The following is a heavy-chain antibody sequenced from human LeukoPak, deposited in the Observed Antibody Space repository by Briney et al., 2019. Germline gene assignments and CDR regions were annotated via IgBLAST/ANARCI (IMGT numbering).Heavy chain of an antibody. J-gene: IGHJ4*02. Sequence: SETLSLTCTVSGYSISSGYYWGWIRQPPGKGLEWIGSIYHSGSTYYNPSLKSRVTISVDTSKNQFSLKLSSVTAADTAVYYCARATVAAAAPGGYWGQGTLVTVSS. CDR1: GYSISSGYY. CDR3: ARATVAAAAPGGY. D-gene: IGHD6-13*01. V-gene: IGHV4-38-2*02. CDR2: IYHSGST.